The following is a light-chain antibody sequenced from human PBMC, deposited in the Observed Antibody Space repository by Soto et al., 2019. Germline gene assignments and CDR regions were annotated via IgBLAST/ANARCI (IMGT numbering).Light chain of an antibody. CDR1: QSVTSNY. J-gene: IGKJ5*01. Sequence: IVVSLSPGTLSLSTGERATLSCGASQSVTSNYLAWYQQKPGQAPRLLIFGASIRVTGIPDRFIGSGSGTDFTLTITRLEPEDFAVYYCQQRSNWPPRITFGQGTRLEI. CDR2: GAS. CDR3: QQRSNWPPRIT. V-gene: IGKV3D-20*02.